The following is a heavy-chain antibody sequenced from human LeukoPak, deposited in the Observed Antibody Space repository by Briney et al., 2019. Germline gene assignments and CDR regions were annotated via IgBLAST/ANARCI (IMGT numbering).Heavy chain of an antibody. CDR2: ISYDGSNK. J-gene: IGHJ4*02. CDR1: GFTFSSYV. Sequence: GGSLRLSCAASGFTFSSYVMHWVRQAPGKGLEWVAVISYDGSNKYYADSVKGRFTISRDDAKNSLYLQMNSLRAEDTAVYYCARDSEMATTTFAYWGQGTLVTVSS. V-gene: IGHV3-30*04. D-gene: IGHD5-24*01. CDR3: ARDSEMATTTFAY.